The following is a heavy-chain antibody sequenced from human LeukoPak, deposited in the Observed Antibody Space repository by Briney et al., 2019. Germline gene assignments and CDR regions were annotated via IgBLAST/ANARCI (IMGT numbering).Heavy chain of an antibody. D-gene: IGHD3-10*01. J-gene: IGHJ5*02. CDR3: VRDYTIPGGRFDP. V-gene: IGHV4-39*07. CDR1: GGSISSSAYY. CDR2: VYWSGST. Sequence: PSETLSLTCTVSGGSISSSAYYWGWIRQPPGKGLEWIGNVYWSGSTYYNPSLKSRVTISVDTSKNQFSLKLNSVTAADTAVYYCVRDYTIPGGRFDPWGQGTLVTVSS.